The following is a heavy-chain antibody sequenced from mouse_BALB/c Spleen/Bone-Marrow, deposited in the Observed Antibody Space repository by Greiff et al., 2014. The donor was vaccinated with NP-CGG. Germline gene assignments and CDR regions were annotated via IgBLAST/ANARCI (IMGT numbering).Heavy chain of an antibody. D-gene: IGHD1-1*01. CDR3: TRGSSYVGCAMDY. CDR1: GYTFTNNW. CDR2: IYPSDSYT. Sequence: QVQLQQPGAELVRPGASVKWSCKASGYTFTNNWINWVKQRPGQGLEWIGNIYPSDSYTNYNQKFKDKATLTVDKSSSTAYMQLSSPTSEDSAVYYCTRGSSYVGCAMDYWGQGTSVTVSS. J-gene: IGHJ4*01. V-gene: IGHV1-69*02.